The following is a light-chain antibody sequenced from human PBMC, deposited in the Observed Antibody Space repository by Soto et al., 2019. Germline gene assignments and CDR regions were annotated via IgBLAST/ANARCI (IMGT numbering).Light chain of an antibody. V-gene: IGKV3-15*01. J-gene: IGKJ5*01. Sequence: EIVMTQSPATLSVSPGEGATLSCRASQSVGTSLAWYQQKPGQAPRLLIQGASTRATGIPARFSGSGSGTEFTLTISSLQSEDFAVYYCQHYNNWPITFGQRTRLEIK. CDR1: QSVGTS. CDR2: GAS. CDR3: QHYNNWPIT.